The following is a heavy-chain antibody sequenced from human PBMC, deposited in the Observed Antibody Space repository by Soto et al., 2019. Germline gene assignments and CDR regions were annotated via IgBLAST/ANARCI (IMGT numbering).Heavy chain of an antibody. CDR3: AMVRGVAIENYYYYYMDV. CDR1: GGSISSSSYY. CDR2: IYYSGST. J-gene: IGHJ6*03. D-gene: IGHD3-10*01. Sequence: SETLSLTCTVSGGSISSSSYYWGWIRQPPGKGLEWIGSIYYSGSTYYNPSLKSRVTISVDTSKNQFSLKLSSVTAADTAVYYCAMVRGVAIENYYYYYMDVWGKGTTVTVSS. V-gene: IGHV4-39*01.